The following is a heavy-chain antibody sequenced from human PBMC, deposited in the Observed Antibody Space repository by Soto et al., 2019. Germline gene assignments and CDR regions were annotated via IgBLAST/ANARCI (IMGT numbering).Heavy chain of an antibody. CDR2: IYHSGST. V-gene: IGHV4-30-2*01. Sequence: PSETLSLTCAVSGGSISSGGYSWSWIRQPPGKGLGWIGYIYHSGSTYYNPSLKSRVTISVDRSKNQFSLKLSSVTAADTAVYYCAREGSYYDSSGYTRDAFDIWGQGTMVTVSS. CDR1: GGSISSGGYS. CDR3: AREGSYYDSSGYTRDAFDI. D-gene: IGHD3-22*01. J-gene: IGHJ3*02.